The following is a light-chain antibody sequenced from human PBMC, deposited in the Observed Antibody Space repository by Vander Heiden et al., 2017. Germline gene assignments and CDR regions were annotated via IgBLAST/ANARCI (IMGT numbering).Light chain of an antibody. Sequence: DIQLTQSPSFLSASVGDRVTITCRASQGISSYVVWYQQKPGKAPKVLIYSVSTLQSVVPSRFSGSGSETEFALTISSLQPEDFGTYYCQQLNSYPITFGPGTTVDIK. CDR3: QQLNSYPIT. CDR2: SVS. V-gene: IGKV1-9*01. CDR1: QGISSY. J-gene: IGKJ3*01.